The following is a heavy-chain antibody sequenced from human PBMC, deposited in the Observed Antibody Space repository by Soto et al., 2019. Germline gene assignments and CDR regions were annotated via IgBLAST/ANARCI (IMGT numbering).Heavy chain of an antibody. CDR1: GFTFSSYW. CDR2: IKQDGSEK. Sequence: GGSLRLSCAASGFTFSSYWMSWVRQAPGKGLEWVANIKQDGSEKYYVDSVKGRFTISRDNAKNSLYLQMNSLRAEDTAVYYCARDRGLKVIVVVPAARGDAFDIWGQGTMVTVSS. V-gene: IGHV3-7*01. CDR3: ARDRGLKVIVVVPAARGDAFDI. J-gene: IGHJ3*02. D-gene: IGHD2-2*01.